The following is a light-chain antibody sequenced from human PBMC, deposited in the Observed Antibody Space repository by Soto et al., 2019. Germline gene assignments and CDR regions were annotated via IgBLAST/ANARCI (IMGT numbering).Light chain of an antibody. V-gene: IGLV2-14*01. CDR1: SSDVGGYNY. CDR2: EVS. CDR3: SSYTSSSPLV. Sequence: QSALTQPASVSGSPGQSITISCTGTSSDVGGYNYVSWYQQHPGKAPKLMIYEVSNRPSGVSNRFSGSKSGNTASLTSSGLQAEDEADYYCSSYTSSSPLVLGGGTKLTVL. J-gene: IGLJ3*02.